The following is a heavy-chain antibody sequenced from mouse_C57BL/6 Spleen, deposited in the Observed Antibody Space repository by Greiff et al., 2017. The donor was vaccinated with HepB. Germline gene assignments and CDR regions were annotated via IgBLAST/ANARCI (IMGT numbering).Heavy chain of an antibody. Sequence: QVQLKQSGPELVKPGASVKISCKASGYAFSSSWMNWVKQRPGKGLEWIGRIYPGDGDTNYNGKFKGKATLTADKSSSTAYMQLSSLTSEDPAVYFCASADYYGSSYYAMDYWGQGTSVTVSS. J-gene: IGHJ4*01. CDR1: GYAFSSSW. CDR3: ASADYYGSSYYAMDY. D-gene: IGHD1-1*01. V-gene: IGHV1-82*01. CDR2: IYPGDGDT.